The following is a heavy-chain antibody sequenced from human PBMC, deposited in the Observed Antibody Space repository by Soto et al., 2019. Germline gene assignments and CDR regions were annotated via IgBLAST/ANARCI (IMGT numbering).Heavy chain of an antibody. J-gene: IGHJ6*02. CDR2: ISAYNGNT. D-gene: IGHD5-12*01. Sequence: ASVKVSCKASGYTFTSYGISWVRQAPGQGLEWMGWISAYNGNTNYAQKLQGRVTMTTDTSTSTAYMELRSLRSDDTAVYYCARAGVATITIFYYGMDVWAKGPRSPSP. CDR3: ARAGVATITIFYYGMDV. V-gene: IGHV1-18*04. CDR1: GYTFTSYG.